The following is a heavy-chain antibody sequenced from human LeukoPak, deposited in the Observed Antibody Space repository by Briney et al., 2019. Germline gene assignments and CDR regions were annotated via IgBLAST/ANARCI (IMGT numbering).Heavy chain of an antibody. CDR3: AGQWELLGAFDI. CDR1: GGSISSGGYS. Sequence: SQTLSLTCAVSGGSISSGGYSWSWIRQPPGKGLEWIGYIYHSGSTYYNPSLKSRVTISADRSKNQFSLKLSSVTAADTAVYYCAGQWELLGAFDIWGQGTMVTVSS. V-gene: IGHV4-30-2*01. D-gene: IGHD1-26*01. CDR2: IYHSGST. J-gene: IGHJ3*02.